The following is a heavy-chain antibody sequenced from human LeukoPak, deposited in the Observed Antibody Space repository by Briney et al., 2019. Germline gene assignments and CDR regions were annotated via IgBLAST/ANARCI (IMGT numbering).Heavy chain of an antibody. D-gene: IGHD3-3*01. J-gene: IGHJ4*02. Sequence: GGSLRLSCAASGFTFSRYSINWVRQAPGKGLEWVSSISSSSSYIYYVDSVKGRFTISRDNAKNSLYLQMNSLRAEDTAVYYCARESSTIFGVVIDWGQGTLVTVSS. CDR2: ISSSSSYI. CDR3: ARESSTIFGVVID. CDR1: GFTFSRYS. V-gene: IGHV3-21*01.